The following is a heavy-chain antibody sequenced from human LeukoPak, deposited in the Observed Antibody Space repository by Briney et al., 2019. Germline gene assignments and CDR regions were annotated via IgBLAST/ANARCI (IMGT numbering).Heavy chain of an antibody. V-gene: IGHV3-23*01. J-gene: IGHJ5*01. Sequence: PGGSLRLSCAASGFTFDDYAMHWVRQAPGKGLEWVSGISGSDGSTNYADSVKGRFTISRDNTKNTLYLQMNSLRAEDTAVYYCAKDRHAPGRYCSSTSCFPFDSWGQGTLVTVSS. CDR2: ISGSDGST. CDR1: GFTFDDYA. CDR3: AKDRHAPGRYCSSTSCFPFDS. D-gene: IGHD2-2*01.